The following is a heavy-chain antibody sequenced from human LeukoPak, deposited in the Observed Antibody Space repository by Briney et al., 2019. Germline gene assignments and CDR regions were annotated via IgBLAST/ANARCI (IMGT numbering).Heavy chain of an antibody. J-gene: IGHJ4*02. CDR3: AGARYGCYYFFDD. D-gene: IGHD2-15*01. CDR2: IYYSGST. Sequence: SETLSLTCTVPVGSICRHYWSWIRHPPGKGVEWVGYIYYSGSTNYSPSFTSRVTISVDTSKNQFSLKLSSVTAGDTAVYYCAGARYGCYYFFDDWGEGSLVTVSS. CDR1: VGSICRHY. V-gene: IGHV4-59*11.